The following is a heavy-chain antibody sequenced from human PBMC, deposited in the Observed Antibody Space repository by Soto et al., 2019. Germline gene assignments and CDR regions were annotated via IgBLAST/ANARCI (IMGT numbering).Heavy chain of an antibody. V-gene: IGHV3-30-3*01. J-gene: IGHJ2*01. D-gene: IGHD4-4*01. CDR1: GFTFSSYA. CDR2: ISYDGSNK. Sequence: QVQLVESGGGVVQPGRSLRLSCAASGFTFSSYAMHWVRQVPGKGLEWVADISYDGSNKYYADSVKGRFTISRDNSKNTLYLQMNSLRAEDTAVYYCARPLWRDDYNWGYFDLWGRGTLVTVSS. CDR3: ARPLWRDDYNWGYFDL.